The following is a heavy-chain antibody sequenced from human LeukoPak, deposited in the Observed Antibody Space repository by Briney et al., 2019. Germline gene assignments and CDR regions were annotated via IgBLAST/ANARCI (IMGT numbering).Heavy chain of an antibody. Sequence: GGSLRLSCAASGFTFSSYGMHWVRQAPGKGLEWVAVIWYDGSNKYYADSVKGRFTISRDNSKNTPYLQMNSLRAEDTAVYYCARDRLVVVRNWFDPWGQGTLVTVSS. CDR3: ARDRLVVVRNWFDP. CDR2: IWYDGSNK. J-gene: IGHJ5*02. CDR1: GFTFSSYG. V-gene: IGHV3-33*01. D-gene: IGHD3-22*01.